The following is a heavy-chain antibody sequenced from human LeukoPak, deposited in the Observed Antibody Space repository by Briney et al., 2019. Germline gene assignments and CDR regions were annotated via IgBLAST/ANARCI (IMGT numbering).Heavy chain of an antibody. V-gene: IGHV3-15*01. J-gene: IGHJ4*02. CDR2: IKSKTDGGTT. D-gene: IGHD3-9*01. CDR1: GFTLSNAW. Sequence: GGSLRLSCAASGFTLSNAWMSWARQAPGKGLEWVGRIKSKTDGGTTDYAAPVKGRFTISRDDSKNTLYLQMNSLKTEDTAVYYCTTDYARTYYDILTGYYGGRYWGQGTLVTVSS. CDR3: TTDYARTYYDILTGYYGGRY.